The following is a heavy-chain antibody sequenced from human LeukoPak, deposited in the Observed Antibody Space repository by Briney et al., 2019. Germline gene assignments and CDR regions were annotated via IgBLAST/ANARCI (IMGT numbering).Heavy chain of an antibody. CDR1: GFTFSGSA. CDR2: IRSKANSYAT. Sequence: GGSLRLSCAASGFTFSGSAMHWVRQASGKGLEWVGRIRSKANSYATAYAASVKGRFTISRDDSKNTAYLQMNSLKTEDTAVYYCTRLDGYCSGGSCQRADYWGQGTLVTVSS. V-gene: IGHV3-73*01. CDR3: TRLDGYCSGGSCQRADY. D-gene: IGHD2-15*01. J-gene: IGHJ4*02.